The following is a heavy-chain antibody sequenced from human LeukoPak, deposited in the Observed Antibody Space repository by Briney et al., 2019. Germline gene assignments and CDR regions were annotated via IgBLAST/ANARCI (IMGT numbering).Heavy chain of an antibody. CDR2: VSTNDGNT. CDR1: GYTFTNYH. V-gene: IGHV1-18*01. Sequence: ASVTVSCKASGYTFTNYHIAWVRQAPGQGLEWMGWVSTNDGNTVYAQRLQGRVTMTTDTSTSVAYMELRSLTSDDTAVYYCTRAPPGMTMMTDYWGQGTLVTVSS. CDR3: TRAPPGMTMMTDY. J-gene: IGHJ4*02. D-gene: IGHD3-22*01.